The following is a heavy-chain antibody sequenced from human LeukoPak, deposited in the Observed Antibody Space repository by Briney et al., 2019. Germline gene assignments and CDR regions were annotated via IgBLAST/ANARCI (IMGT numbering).Heavy chain of an antibody. Sequence: PSETLSLTCTVSGGSISSRSYYWGWIRRPPGRGLEWIVYIYYSGSTNYNPSLKSRVTISVDTSKNQFSLKLSSMTAADTAVYYCARGDRGIAARLSPLYYYYMDVWGKGTTVTVSS. CDR3: ARGDRGIAARLSPLYYYYMDV. CDR1: GGSISSRSYY. CDR2: IYYSGST. D-gene: IGHD6-6*01. J-gene: IGHJ6*03. V-gene: IGHV4-61*01.